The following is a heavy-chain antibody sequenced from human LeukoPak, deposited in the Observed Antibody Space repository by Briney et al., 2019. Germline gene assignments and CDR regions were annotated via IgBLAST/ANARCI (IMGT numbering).Heavy chain of an antibody. J-gene: IGHJ3*02. V-gene: IGHV3-30*04. CDR2: ISYNGKNK. D-gene: IGHD4-17*01. CDR1: GFTFSSYA. Sequence: ERSLRLPCAASGFTFSSYAMHWVRQAPGKGLEWVAVISYNGKNKYYADSVKGRFTISRDNPKNTLYLQMNSLRAEDTAVYYCARDGRGDYVRAFDIWGQGTIVTVSS. CDR3: ARDGRGDYVRAFDI.